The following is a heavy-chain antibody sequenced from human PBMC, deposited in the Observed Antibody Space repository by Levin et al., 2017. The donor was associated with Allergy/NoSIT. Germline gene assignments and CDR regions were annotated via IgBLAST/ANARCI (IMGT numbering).Heavy chain of an antibody. CDR1: GFIFDTYD. V-gene: IGHV3-30*18. Sequence: SCAASGFIFDTYDMHWVRQAPGKGLEWVAVISYDGSNKYYADSVKGRFSISRDNSKNTLYVEMNSLRVEDTAVYYCAKDDYGMDVWGQGTTVIVSS. CDR2: ISYDGSNK. CDR3: AKDDYGMDV. J-gene: IGHJ6*02.